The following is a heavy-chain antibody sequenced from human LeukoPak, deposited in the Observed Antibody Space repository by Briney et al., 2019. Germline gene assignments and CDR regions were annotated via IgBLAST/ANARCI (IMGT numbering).Heavy chain of an antibody. D-gene: IGHD3-10*01. CDR3: ARRRVPYGMDV. J-gene: IGHJ6*02. CDR1: GFTFSSYS. CDR2: ISSSSSYI. Sequence: GGSLRLSCAASGFTFSSYSMNWVRQAPGKGLEWVSSISSSSSYIYYADSVKGRFTISRDNSKNTLYLQMGSLRAEDMAVYYCARRRVPYGMDVWGQGTTVTVSS. V-gene: IGHV3-21*01.